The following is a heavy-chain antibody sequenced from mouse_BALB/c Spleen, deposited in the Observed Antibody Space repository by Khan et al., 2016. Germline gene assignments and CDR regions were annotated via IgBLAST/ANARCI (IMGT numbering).Heavy chain of an antibody. CDR3: ARWVRRCDFDY. CDR1: GYSITSDYA. J-gene: IGHJ2*01. D-gene: IGHD2-14*01. V-gene: IGHV3-2*02. CDR2: ISYSGSN. Sequence: EVKLLESGPGLVKPSQSLSLTCTVTGYSITSDYAWNWIRQFPGNKLESMGYISYSGSNSYNPSLKSRISITRDTSKNQFFLQLNSVTTEDTATYYCARWVRRCDFDYWGQGTTLTVSS.